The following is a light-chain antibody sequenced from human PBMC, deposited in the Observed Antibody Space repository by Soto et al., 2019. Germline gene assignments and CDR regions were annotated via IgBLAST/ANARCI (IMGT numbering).Light chain of an antibody. Sequence: IQLTQSPSSLSASVGDRVTITCRASQGISSFLAWYQQKPGKAPKLLIYAASTLQSGVPSRFSGSGSGTDFTLTISSLQPEDFATYYCQQLSNYPPITFGLGTRLEIK. CDR2: AAS. V-gene: IGKV1-9*01. CDR1: QGISSF. CDR3: QQLSNYPPIT. J-gene: IGKJ5*01.